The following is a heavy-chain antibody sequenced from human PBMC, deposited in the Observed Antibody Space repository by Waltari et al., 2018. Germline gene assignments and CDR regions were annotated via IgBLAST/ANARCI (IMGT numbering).Heavy chain of an antibody. CDR1: GFTFYDNA. CDR3: AKDEDNSYYYGMDV. CDR2: ISWDGGST. J-gene: IGHJ6*02. D-gene: IGHD1-20*01. V-gene: IGHV3-43D*04. Sequence: EVQLVVSGGVVVQPGGSLRLSCADSGFTFYDNALVCVRHAPGKGLEWVSLISWDGGSTYYADSVKGRFTISRDNSKNSLYLQMNSLRAEDTALYYCAKDEDNSYYYGMDVWGQGTTVTVSS.